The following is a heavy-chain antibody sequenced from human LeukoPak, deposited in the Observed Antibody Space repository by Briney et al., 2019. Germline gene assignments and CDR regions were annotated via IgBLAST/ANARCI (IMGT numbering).Heavy chain of an antibody. CDR1: GGTFSSYA. V-gene: IGHV1-69*01. D-gene: IGHD2-21*02. Sequence: SVKVSCKASGGTFSSYAVSWVRQAPGQGLEWMGGIIPIFGTANYAQKFQGRVTITADESTSTAYMELSSLRSKDTAVYYCLQNVLVTAITSYAFDIWGQGTMVTVSS. J-gene: IGHJ3*02. CDR3: LQNVLVTAITSYAFDI. CDR2: IIPIFGTA.